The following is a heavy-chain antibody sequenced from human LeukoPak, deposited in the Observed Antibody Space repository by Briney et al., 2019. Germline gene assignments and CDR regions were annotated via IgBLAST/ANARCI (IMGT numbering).Heavy chain of an antibody. Sequence: ASVKVSCKASGYTFTNYDINWVRPATGKGLAWMGWMNPNSGNTGYAQKFQGRVTMTRNTSISTAYMELSSLRSEDTAVYYCARGRRGLLWFREHRGFDPWGQGTLVTVSS. V-gene: IGHV1-8*01. CDR2: MNPNSGNT. J-gene: IGHJ5*02. CDR1: GYTFTNYD. CDR3: ARGRRGLLWFREHRGFDP. D-gene: IGHD3-10*01.